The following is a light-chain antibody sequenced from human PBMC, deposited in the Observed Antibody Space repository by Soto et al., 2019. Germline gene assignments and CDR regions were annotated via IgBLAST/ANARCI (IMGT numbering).Light chain of an antibody. CDR1: SSDGGSYDL. V-gene: IGLV2-23*02. CDR2: EVI. J-gene: IGLJ2*01. Sequence: QSVLTQPASVSGSPVQSITISCTGTSSDGGSYDLVSWYQQHPGKAPKLMIYEVIKRPSGVSNRFSGSKSGNTASLTISGLQDEDDADSYSCSYAGNRTSVFGGGTKLTVL. CDR3: CSYAGNRTSV.